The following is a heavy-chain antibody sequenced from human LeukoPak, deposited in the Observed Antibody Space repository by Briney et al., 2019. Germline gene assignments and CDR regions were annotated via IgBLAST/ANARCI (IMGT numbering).Heavy chain of an antibody. CDR2: IYTSGST. CDR3: ARDYYDSSGYGAFDI. Sequence: SETLSLTCTVSGGSISSYYWSWIRQPAGKGLEWIGCIYTSGSTNYNPSLKSRVTMSVDTSKNQFSLKLSSVTAADTAVYYCARDYYDSSGYGAFDIWGQGTMVTVSS. CDR1: GGSISSYY. V-gene: IGHV4-4*07. D-gene: IGHD3-22*01. J-gene: IGHJ3*02.